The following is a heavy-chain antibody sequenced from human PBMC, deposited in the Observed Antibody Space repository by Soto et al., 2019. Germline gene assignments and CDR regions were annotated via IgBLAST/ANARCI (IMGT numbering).Heavy chain of an antibody. Sequence: QVQLVQSGAEVKKPGASVKVSCKASGYAFSGFYIHWVRQAPGQGLEWMGVINPSGDSTTYAQKFQGRLTMTKDTSTRTLYMELSSLRSEDTAVYYCARDWEFGFWGQGTLVTVSS. CDR2: INPSGDST. J-gene: IGHJ4*02. V-gene: IGHV1-46*01. CDR1: GYAFSGFY. D-gene: IGHD3-10*01. CDR3: ARDWEFGF.